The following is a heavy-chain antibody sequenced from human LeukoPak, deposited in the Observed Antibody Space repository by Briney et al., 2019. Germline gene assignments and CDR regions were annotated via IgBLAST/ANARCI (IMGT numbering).Heavy chain of an antibody. V-gene: IGHV5-51*01. CDR2: IHPDDSDT. Sequence: GESLKISCKGSGYTFPSYWIGWVRQVPGKGLEWMGIIHPDDSDTRYSPSFQGQVTISADKSISTAYLQWSSLKASDTAMYYCARRYCSGRNCYYFDYWGQGTLVTVSS. D-gene: IGHD2-15*01. J-gene: IGHJ4*02. CDR1: GYTFPSYW. CDR3: ARRYCSGRNCYYFDY.